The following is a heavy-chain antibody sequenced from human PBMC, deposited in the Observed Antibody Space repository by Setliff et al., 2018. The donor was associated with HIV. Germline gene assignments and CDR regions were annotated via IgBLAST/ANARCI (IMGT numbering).Heavy chain of an antibody. V-gene: IGHV1-24*01. CDR2: FDPEDDET. Sequence: ASVKVSCKVSGYSLTELSIHWVRQAPGEGLEWMGGFDPEDDETVYAEKFQGRVTMTRNTSISTAYMELSSLRSEDTAIYYCARGHSGNDYWGQGTLVTVSS. CDR1: GYSLTELS. D-gene: IGHD1-1*01. J-gene: IGHJ4*02. CDR3: ARGHSGNDY.